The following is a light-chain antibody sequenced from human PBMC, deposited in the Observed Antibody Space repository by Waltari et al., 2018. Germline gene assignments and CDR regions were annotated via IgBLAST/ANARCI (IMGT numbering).Light chain of an antibody. CDR1: SSDVGGYDY. CDR2: DVS. V-gene: IGLV2-14*03. Sequence: QSALTQPASVSGSPGQSITFSCTGTSSDVGGYDYVSWYQQHPGKAPKLMIYDVSKRPSGVSNRFSGSKSGNTASLTISGPQAEDEADYYCSSYTSSSRYVFGTGTKVTVL. CDR3: SSYTSSSRYV. J-gene: IGLJ1*01.